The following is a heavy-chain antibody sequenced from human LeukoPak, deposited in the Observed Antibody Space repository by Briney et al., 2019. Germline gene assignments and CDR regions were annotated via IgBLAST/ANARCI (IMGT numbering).Heavy chain of an antibody. CDR2: ISNNGGSS. Sequence: PGGSLRLSCSASGFTFSAYAMYWVRQAPGNGLEYVSGISNNGGSSFYADSVKGRFTISRDNSKNTLYLQMSSLRAEDTAVYYCVKITSVTGGDCWGQGTRLTVSS. CDR3: VKITSVTGGDC. CDR1: GFTFSAYA. V-gene: IGHV3-64D*09. D-gene: IGHD1-1*01. J-gene: IGHJ4*02.